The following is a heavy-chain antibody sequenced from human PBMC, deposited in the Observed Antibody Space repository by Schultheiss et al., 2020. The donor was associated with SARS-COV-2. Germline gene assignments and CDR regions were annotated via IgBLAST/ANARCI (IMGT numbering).Heavy chain of an antibody. V-gene: IGHV3-69-1*02. Sequence: GGSLRLSCAVSGFAVTSNYMSWVRQAPGKGLEWVSSIISSGSIHYADSVKGRFRFTISRDNAKNSLYLQMNSLRAGDTAVYYCARNAARLITRAQFDYWGQGTLVTVSS. D-gene: IGHD6-6*01. CDR1: GFAVTSNY. CDR2: IISSGSI. J-gene: IGHJ4*01. CDR3: ARNAARLITRAQFDY.